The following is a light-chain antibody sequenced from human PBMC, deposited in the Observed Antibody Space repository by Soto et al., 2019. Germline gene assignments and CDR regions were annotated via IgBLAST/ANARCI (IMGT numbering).Light chain of an antibody. J-gene: IGKJ1*01. CDR1: QGISTF. CDR3: QQYGTSPRT. V-gene: IGKV1-27*01. CDR2: GSS. Sequence: IQMTLSASSVSASVSDRVTLTCRASQGISTFLALYQQKPGKVPKLLIYGSSTLQSGVPSRFSGSGSGTDFTLTISRLEPEDSAVYYCQQYGTSPRTFGQGTKVDIK.